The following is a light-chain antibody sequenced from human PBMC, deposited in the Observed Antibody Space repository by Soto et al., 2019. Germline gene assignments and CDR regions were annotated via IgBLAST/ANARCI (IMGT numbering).Light chain of an antibody. CDR1: QSITNY. CDR2: AAS. V-gene: IGKV1-39*01. CDR3: QQSHTTPPKT. J-gene: IGKJ5*01. Sequence: DIQMTQSPSSLSASVGDRVTITCRASQSITNYLNWYQQKPGKAPKLLIYAASSLRSGVPSRFSGSGSGTDFTLTISSLQPEDFATYYCQQSHTTPPKTFGQGTRLEIK.